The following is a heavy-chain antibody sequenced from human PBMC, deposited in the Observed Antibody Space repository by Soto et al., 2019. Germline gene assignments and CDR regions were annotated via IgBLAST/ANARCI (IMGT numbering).Heavy chain of an antibody. Sequence: QVQLQESGPRLVKPSQTLSLTCTVSGDSVSSGSHFWTWIRQHPGKGLEWLGYISYSGSTYYNPSLNPSLKTRLSISIDTSENHFSLHLSSVNAADTAVYYCARGRPMMGAKTFFDYWGPGTLVTVSS. CDR1: GDSVSSGSHF. J-gene: IGHJ4*02. CDR2: ISYSGST. D-gene: IGHD1-26*01. CDR3: ARGRPMMGAKTFFDY. V-gene: IGHV4-31*03.